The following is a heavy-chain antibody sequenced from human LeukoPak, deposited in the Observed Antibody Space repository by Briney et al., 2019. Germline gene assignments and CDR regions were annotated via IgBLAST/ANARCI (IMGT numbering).Heavy chain of an antibody. CDR2: INPNSGGT. Sequence: GASVKVSCKASGYTFTGYYMHWVRQAPRQGLEWMGWINPNSGGTNYAQKFQGRVTMTRDTSISTAYMELSRLRSDDTAVYYCARGRDYGEGRLVDWGQGTLVTVSS. CDR3: ARGRDYGEGRLVD. V-gene: IGHV1-2*02. CDR1: GYTFTGYY. D-gene: IGHD4-17*01. J-gene: IGHJ4*02.